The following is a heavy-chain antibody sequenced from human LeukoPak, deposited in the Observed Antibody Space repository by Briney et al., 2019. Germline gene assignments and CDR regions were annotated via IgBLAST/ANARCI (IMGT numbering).Heavy chain of an antibody. V-gene: IGHV3-73*01. CDR3: TWVEPYCGGDCYRDY. CDR2: IRSKANSYAT. CDR1: GFTFSGSA. J-gene: IGHJ4*02. D-gene: IGHD2-21*02. Sequence: GGSLRLSCAASGFTFSGSAMHWVRQASGKGLEWVGRIRSKANSYATAYAASVKGRFTISRDDSKNTAYLQMNSLKTEDTAVYYCTWVEPYCGGDCYRDYWGQGTLVTVSS.